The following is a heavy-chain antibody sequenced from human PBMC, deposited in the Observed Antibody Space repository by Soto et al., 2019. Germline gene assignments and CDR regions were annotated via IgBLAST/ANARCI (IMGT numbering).Heavy chain of an antibody. V-gene: IGHV2-26*01. J-gene: IGHJ5*02. CDR1: GFSLSNTRMG. D-gene: IGHD3-10*01. CDR3: TRIEKGSATYT. CDR2: IFSNDEK. Sequence: QVTLKESGPVLVKPTETLTLTCTVSGFSLSNTRMGVSWIRQPPGKALEWLAHIFSNDEKSYSTSLKSRLTISKDTSKSQVVLSMTNMDPVDTATYYCTRIEKGSATYTWGQGTLVIVSS.